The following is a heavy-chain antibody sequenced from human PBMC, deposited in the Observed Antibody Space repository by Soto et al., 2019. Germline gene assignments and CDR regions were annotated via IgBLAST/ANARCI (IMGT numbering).Heavy chain of an antibody. CDR2: IYYSGST. D-gene: IGHD3-16*01. V-gene: IGHV4-59*01. J-gene: IGHJ4*02. Sequence: SETLSLTCTVSGGSISSYYWSWIRQPPGKGLEWIGYIYYSGSTNYNPSLKSRVTISVDTSKNQFSLKLSSVTAADTAVYYCARAGSTATWGVYYFDYWGQGTLVTVSS. CDR1: GGSISSYY. CDR3: ARAGSTATWGVYYFDY.